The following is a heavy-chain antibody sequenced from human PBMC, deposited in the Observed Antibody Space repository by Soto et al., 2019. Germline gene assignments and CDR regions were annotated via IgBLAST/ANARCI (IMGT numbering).Heavy chain of an antibody. CDR2: IYYDGSV. CDR1: GGAIRDSIYY. D-gene: IGHD6-19*01. J-gene: IGHJ4*02. Sequence: LSLTCTVSGGAIRDSIYYWGWIRQPPGKGLEWIGTIYYDGSVAYSPSLKSRVTLSVDTSRNHFSVKINPVTAADTAVYFCARHRIAVAGPLDYWGQGTLVTVSS. V-gene: IGHV4-39*01. CDR3: ARHRIAVAGPLDY.